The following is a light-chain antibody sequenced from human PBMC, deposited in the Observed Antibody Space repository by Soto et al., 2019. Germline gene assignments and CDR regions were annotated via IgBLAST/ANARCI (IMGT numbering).Light chain of an antibody. Sequence: EIWLTQSPATLSLSPGERATLSCRASQSVSSYLDWYQQKPGEAPRLLIYDASSRATGIPERLSASGYGADFTLTISRMEPEDFAVYYCQQYGRKPWTFGHGTKVDIK. V-gene: IGKV3-20*01. J-gene: IGKJ1*01. CDR1: QSVSSY. CDR3: QQYGRKPWT. CDR2: DAS.